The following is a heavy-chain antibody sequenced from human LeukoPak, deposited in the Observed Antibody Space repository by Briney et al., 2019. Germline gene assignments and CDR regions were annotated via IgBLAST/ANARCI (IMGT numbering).Heavy chain of an antibody. V-gene: IGHV4-4*07. CDR3: ARSGELPSDAFDI. CDR2: IYTSGST. Sequence: PSETLSLTCTVSGGSISSYYWSWIRQPPGKGLEWIGRIYTSGSTNYNPSLKSRVTMSVDTSKNQFSLKLSSVTAADTAVYYCARSGELPSDAFDIWGQGTMVTVSS. CDR1: GGSISSYY. J-gene: IGHJ3*02. D-gene: IGHD1-26*01.